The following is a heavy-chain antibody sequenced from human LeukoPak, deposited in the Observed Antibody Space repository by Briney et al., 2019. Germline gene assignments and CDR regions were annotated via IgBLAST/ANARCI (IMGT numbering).Heavy chain of an antibody. CDR3: AGTGAFDWLSDHYYYYGMDV. CDR1: GGSISSYY. V-gene: IGHV4-4*07. CDR2: IYTSGST. D-gene: IGHD3-9*01. Sequence: SETLSLTCTVSGGSISSYYWSWIRQPAGKGLEWIGRIYTSGSTNYNPSLKSRVTMSVDTSKNQFSPKLSSVTAADTAVYYCAGTGAFDWLSDHYYYYGMDVWGQGTTVTVSS. J-gene: IGHJ6*02.